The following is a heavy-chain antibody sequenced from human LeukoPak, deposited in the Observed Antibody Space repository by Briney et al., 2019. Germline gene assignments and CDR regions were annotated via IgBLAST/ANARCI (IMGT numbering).Heavy chain of an antibody. CDR2: ISSSSSYI. D-gene: IGHD3-3*01. Sequence: GGTLRLSCAASGFTFSSYSMNWVCQAPGKGLEWVSSISSSSSYIYYADSVKGRFTISRDNAKNSLYLQMNSLRAEDTAVYYCARERGAYYDFWSGYRHDAFDIWGRGTMVTVSS. V-gene: IGHV3-21*01. J-gene: IGHJ3*02. CDR3: ARERGAYYDFWSGYRHDAFDI. CDR1: GFTFSSYS.